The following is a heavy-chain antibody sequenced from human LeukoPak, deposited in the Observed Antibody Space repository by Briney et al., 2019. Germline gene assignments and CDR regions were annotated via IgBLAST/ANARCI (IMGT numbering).Heavy chain of an antibody. CDR2: TIPILGIA. D-gene: IGHD4-17*01. J-gene: IGHJ4*02. CDR1: GGTSGGTFSNYA. Sequence: SVKVSCKASGGTSGGTFSNYAISWVRQAPGQGPEWMGRTIPILGIANYAQKFQGRVTITADKSTSTAYMELSSLRYEDTAVYYCARDHDYGDPGGHFDYWGQGTLVTVSS. V-gene: IGHV1-69*04. CDR3: ARDHDYGDPGGHFDY.